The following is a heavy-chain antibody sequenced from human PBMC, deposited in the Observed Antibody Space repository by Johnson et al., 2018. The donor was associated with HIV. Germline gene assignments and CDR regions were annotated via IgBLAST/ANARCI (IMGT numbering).Heavy chain of an antibody. J-gene: IGHJ3*02. CDR2: ISYDGSNK. CDR3: ASEIYRPRPSSSWYVGAFDI. CDR1: GFTFSSYA. V-gene: IGHV3-30-3*01. Sequence: QVQLVESGGGVVQPGRSLRLSCAASGFTFSSYAMHWVRQAPGKGLEWVAVISYDGSNKYYADSVKGRFSISRDNSKNTLYLQMNSLGAEDTAVYYCASEIYRPRPSSSWYVGAFDIWGQGTMVTASS. D-gene: IGHD6-13*01.